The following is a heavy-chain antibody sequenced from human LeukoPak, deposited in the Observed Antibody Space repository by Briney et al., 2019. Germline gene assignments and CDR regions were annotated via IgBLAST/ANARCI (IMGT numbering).Heavy chain of an antibody. J-gene: IGHJ6*02. Sequence: SETLSLTCTISGASISTGGFYWTWIRQPPGEGLEWIGYIYYTGSVDYNASLKSRLTISLDTSKNRFSLKLNSVTAADTAIYYCARDHSYYFGSQTSTLDVWGQGTAVTVSS. V-gene: IGHV4-31*03. CDR3: ARDHSYYFGSQTSTLDV. D-gene: IGHD3-10*01. CDR2: IYYTGSV. CDR1: GASISTGGFY.